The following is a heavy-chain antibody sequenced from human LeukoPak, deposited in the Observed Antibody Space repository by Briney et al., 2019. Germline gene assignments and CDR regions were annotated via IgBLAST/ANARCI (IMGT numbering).Heavy chain of an antibody. V-gene: IGHV1-18*01. D-gene: IGHD3-22*01. J-gene: IGHJ5*02. CDR3: ARGGVDTMIVVPSLNWFDP. CDR2: ISAYNGNT. CDR1: GYTFTSYG. Sequence: ASVKVSCKASGYTFTSYGISWVRQAPGQGLEWMGWISAYNGNTNYAQKLQGRVTMTTDTSTSTAYMELSRLRSDDTAVYYCARGGVDTMIVVPSLNWFDPWGQGTLVTVSS.